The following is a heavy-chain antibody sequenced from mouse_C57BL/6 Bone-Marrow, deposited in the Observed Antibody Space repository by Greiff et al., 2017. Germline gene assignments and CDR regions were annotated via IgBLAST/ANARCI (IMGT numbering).Heavy chain of an antibody. J-gene: IGHJ4*01. CDR3: AMNAMDY. CDR1: GFNIKDDY. CDR2: IDPENGDT. V-gene: IGHV14-4*01. Sequence: DVHLVESGAELVRPGASVKLSCTASGFNIKDDYMHWVKQRPEQGLEWIGWIDPENGDTEYASKFQGKATITADTSSNTAYLQLSSLTSEDTAVYYCAMNAMDYWGQGTSVTVSS.